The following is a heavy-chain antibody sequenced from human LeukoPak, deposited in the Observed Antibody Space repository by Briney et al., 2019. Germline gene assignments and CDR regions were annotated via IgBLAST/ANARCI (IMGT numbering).Heavy chain of an antibody. CDR3: ARYSGSYYYPPAWDL. CDR2: IWFDGSDK. V-gene: IGHV3-33*01. D-gene: IGHD1-26*01. J-gene: IGHJ4*02. CDR1: GFSFSSYD. Sequence: GGSLRLSCAASGFSFSSYDMHWVRQAPGKGLEWVAIIWFDGSDKYYGDSVKGRFTISRDNSKNTLYLQMDSLRADDTAVYYCARYSGSYYYPPAWDLWGQGTLVTVSS.